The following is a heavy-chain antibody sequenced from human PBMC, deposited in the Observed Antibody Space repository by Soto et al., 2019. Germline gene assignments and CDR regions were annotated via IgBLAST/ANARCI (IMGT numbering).Heavy chain of an antibody. CDR3: ARARYFRALHDAFDI. J-gene: IGHJ3*02. Sequence: QVQLVQSGAEVKKPGSSVKVSCKASGGTFSSYAISWVRQAPGQGLEWMGGIIPIFGTANYAQKFQGRVTLTAAESTSTAYMELRRLRSEDTAVYYCARARYFRALHDAFDIWGKGTMVTVSS. D-gene: IGHD1-1*01. CDR2: IIPIFGTA. V-gene: IGHV1-69*12. CDR1: GGTFSSYA.